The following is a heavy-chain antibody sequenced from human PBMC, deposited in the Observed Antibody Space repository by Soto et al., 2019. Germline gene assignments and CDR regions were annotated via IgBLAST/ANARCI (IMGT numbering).Heavy chain of an antibody. CDR1: GFSLSTSGVG. D-gene: IGHD5-18*01. CDR2: IYWDDDK. Sequence: ESGPTLVNPTQTLTLTCTFSGFSLSTSGVGVGWIRQPPGKALEWLAVIYWDDDKRHSPSLKSRLTITKDTSKNEVVLTMTNMDPVDTATYYCAHVDTIAIMDVWGQGTTVIGSS. CDR3: AHVDTIAIMDV. V-gene: IGHV2-5*02. J-gene: IGHJ6*02.